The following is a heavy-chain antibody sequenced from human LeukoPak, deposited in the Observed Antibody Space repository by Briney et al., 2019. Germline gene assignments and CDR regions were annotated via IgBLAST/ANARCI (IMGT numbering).Heavy chain of an antibody. CDR3: ARPLKSYSSGWYTPFRFDP. J-gene: IGHJ5*02. D-gene: IGHD6-19*01. Sequence: GESLKTSCKGSGYSFTSYWIGWVRQMPGKGLEWMGIIYPGDSDTRYSPSFQGQVTISADKSISTAYLQWSSLKASDTAMYYCARPLKSYSSGWYTPFRFDPWGQGTLVTVSS. CDR1: GYSFTSYW. V-gene: IGHV5-51*01. CDR2: IYPGDSDT.